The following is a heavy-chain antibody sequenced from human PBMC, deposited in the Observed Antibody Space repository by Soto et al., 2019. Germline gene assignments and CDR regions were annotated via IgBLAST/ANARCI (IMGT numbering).Heavy chain of an antibody. D-gene: IGHD5-18*01. CDR1: GYTFRSYG. J-gene: IGHJ4*02. Sequence: ASVKVSCKASGYTFRSYGISWVRQAPGQGLEWMGWISADNGNTNYAQKFQGRVTMTTDTSTSTAYMELRSLRSDDTAVYYCARDPRNTAMVGWGQGSLVTVSS. CDR2: ISADNGNT. V-gene: IGHV1-18*04. CDR3: ARDPRNTAMVG.